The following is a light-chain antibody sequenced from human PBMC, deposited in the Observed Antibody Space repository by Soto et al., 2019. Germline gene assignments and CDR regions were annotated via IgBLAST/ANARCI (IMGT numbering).Light chain of an antibody. Sequence: DIQMTQSPSSLSVSVGDRVTLSCRASQGISNYLAWYQQKPGKVPKLLIYAASTLHSGLPSRFSGSGSGTDSLIIISLLQPDVAANYCQQKNNCAPYTFGQGTKVEIK. CDR1: QGISNY. CDR2: AAS. V-gene: IGKV1-27*01. J-gene: IGKJ2*01. CDR3: QKNNCAPYT.